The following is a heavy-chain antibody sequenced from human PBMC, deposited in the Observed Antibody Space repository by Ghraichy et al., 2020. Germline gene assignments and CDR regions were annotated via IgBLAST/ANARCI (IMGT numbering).Heavy chain of an antibody. D-gene: IGHD4-23*01. CDR1: GSTYSRSN. V-gene: IGHV3-21*01. J-gene: IGHJ4*02. CDR2: ISSSSSYI. Sequence: GGSLRLSCADKGSTYSRSNMNWRRQASGKGLEWVSSISSSSSYIYYADSVKGRFTISRDNAKNSLYLQMNSLRAEDTAVYYCARTNGGNHGDWGQGTLVTVTS. CDR3: ARTNGGNHGD.